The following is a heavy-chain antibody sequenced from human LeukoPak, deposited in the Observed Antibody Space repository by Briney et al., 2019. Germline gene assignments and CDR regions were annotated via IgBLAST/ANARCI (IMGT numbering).Heavy chain of an antibody. Sequence: GGSLRLSCVVSGFTFDDYAMHWVRQTPGKGLEWVSGITWSGGIIGYADAVRGRFSISRDNARNPLYLEMNSLKTEDTALYYCVKDSEESTSLDAAFDMWGQGTMVTVSS. D-gene: IGHD2-2*01. CDR2: ITWSGGII. CDR3: VKDSEESTSLDAAFDM. V-gene: IGHV3-9*01. J-gene: IGHJ3*02. CDR1: GFTFDDYA.